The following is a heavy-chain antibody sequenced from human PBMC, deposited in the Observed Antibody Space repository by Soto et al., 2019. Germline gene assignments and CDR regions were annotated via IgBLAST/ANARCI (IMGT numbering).Heavy chain of an antibody. D-gene: IGHD2-2*01. Sequence: GGSLRLSCAASGFTFSGSAMHWVRQASGKGLEWVGRIRSKANSFTKAYAAWVKGRFTISRDDSKNTAYLQMHSLKTEDTAVYYCTGNIIVVPGRPYYYYYYMDVWGKGTTVTVSS. V-gene: IGHV3-73*01. CDR1: GFTFSGSA. CDR2: IRSKANSFTK. J-gene: IGHJ6*03. CDR3: TGNIIVVPGRPYYYYYYMDV.